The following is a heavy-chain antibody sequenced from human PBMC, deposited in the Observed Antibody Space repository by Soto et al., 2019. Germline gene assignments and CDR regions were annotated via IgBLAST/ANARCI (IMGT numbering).Heavy chain of an antibody. Sequence: GGSLRLSCAASVFTFSSYSMSLVRQAPGKGLECVSAISGSGGSTYYADSVKGRFTISRDNSKNTLYLQMNSLRAEDTAVYYCAKCEVGSSHVGCYYYYRMAVWGQGTMVTVSS. V-gene: IGHV3-23*01. D-gene: IGHD6-6*01. CDR1: VFTFSSYS. CDR2: ISGSGGST. J-gene: IGHJ6*01. CDR3: AKCEVGSSHVGCYYYYRMAV.